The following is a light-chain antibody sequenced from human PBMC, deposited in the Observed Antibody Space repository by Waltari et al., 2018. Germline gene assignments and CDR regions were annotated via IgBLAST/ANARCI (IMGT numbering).Light chain of an antibody. CDR1: SGHSSNV. CDR3: QTGGHGTWV. J-gene: IGLJ3*02. V-gene: IGLV4-69*01. Sequence: QLVLTQSPSASASLGASVKLTCTLSSGHSSNVIAWHQQQAEKGPRYSMKVNSDGSHSKGDKIPDRFAGYSSGAERYLTISNLQSEDEADYYCQTGGHGTWVFGGGTKLTVL. CDR2: VNSDGSH.